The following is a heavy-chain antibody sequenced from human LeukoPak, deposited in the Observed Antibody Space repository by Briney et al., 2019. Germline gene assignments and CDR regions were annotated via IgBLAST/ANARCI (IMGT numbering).Heavy chain of an antibody. V-gene: IGHV4-59*01. J-gene: IGHJ4*02. Sequence: SETLSLTCAVYGGSFSSYYWSWIRQPPGKGLEWIGYIYYSGSTNYNPSLKSRVTISVDTSKNQFSLKLSSVTAADAAVYYCAAVTTSPYYFNYWGQGTLVTVSS. CDR2: IYYSGST. CDR3: AAVTTSPYYFNY. CDR1: GGSFSSYY. D-gene: IGHD5-12*01.